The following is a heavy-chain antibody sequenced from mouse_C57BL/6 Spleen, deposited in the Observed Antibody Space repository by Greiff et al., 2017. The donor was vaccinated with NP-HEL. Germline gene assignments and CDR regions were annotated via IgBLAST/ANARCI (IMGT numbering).Heavy chain of an antibody. CDR3: TRIVGWLLEGFAY. CDR1: GYTFTDYE. V-gene: IGHV1-15*01. CDR2: IDPETGGT. J-gene: IGHJ3*01. D-gene: IGHD2-3*01. Sequence: VQLQQSGAELVRPGASVTLSCKASGYTFTDYEMHWVKQTPVHGLEWIGAIDPETGGTAYNQKFKGKAILTADKSSSTAYMELRSLTSEDSAVYYCTRIVGWLLEGFAYWGQGTLVTVSA.